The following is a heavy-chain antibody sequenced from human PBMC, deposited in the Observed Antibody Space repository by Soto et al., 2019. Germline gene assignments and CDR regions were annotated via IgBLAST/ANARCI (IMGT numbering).Heavy chain of an antibody. CDR3: ARVWGGAFDI. J-gene: IGHJ3*02. D-gene: IGHD3-10*01. CDR2: IYYGGST. V-gene: IGHV4-61*08. CDR1: GGSISSGDYY. Sequence: SETLSLTCTVSGGSISSGDYYWGWIRQSPGKGLEWIGFIYYGGSTNYNPSLKSRVTISVDTSKNQFSLKLSSVTAADTAVYYCARVWGGAFDIWGQGTMVTVSS.